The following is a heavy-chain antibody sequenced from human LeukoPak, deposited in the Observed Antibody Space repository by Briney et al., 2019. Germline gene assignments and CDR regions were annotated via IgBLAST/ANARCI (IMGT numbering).Heavy chain of an antibody. Sequence: GRSLRLSCAASGFTFSSYAMHWVRQAPGKGLEWVAVISYDGSNKYYADSVKGRFTISRDNSKNTLYLQMNSLRAEDTAVYYCASLYYYDSSGPLDYWGQGTLVTVFS. CDR3: ASLYYYDSSGPLDY. V-gene: IGHV3-30-3*01. CDR1: GFTFSSYA. J-gene: IGHJ4*02. D-gene: IGHD3-22*01. CDR2: ISYDGSNK.